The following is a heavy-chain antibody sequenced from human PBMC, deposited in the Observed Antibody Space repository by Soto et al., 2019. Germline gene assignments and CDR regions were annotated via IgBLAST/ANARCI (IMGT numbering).Heavy chain of an antibody. CDR1: GFTFSSYW. V-gene: IGHV3-74*01. D-gene: IGHD2-2*01. Sequence: EVQLVESGGGLVQPGGSLRLSCAASGFTFSSYWMHWVRQAPGKGLVWVSRINSDGSSTSYADSVKGRFTISRDNAKNTLYLQMNSLRAEDTALYYCARDLGYCSSTSCLVNWFDPWGQGTLATVSS. CDR3: ARDLGYCSSTSCLVNWFDP. CDR2: INSDGSST. J-gene: IGHJ5*02.